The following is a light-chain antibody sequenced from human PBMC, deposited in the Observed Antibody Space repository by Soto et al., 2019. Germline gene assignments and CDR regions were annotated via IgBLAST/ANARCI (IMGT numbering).Light chain of an antibody. CDR3: CSYAGSYTYV. CDR2: DVS. Sequence: QSVLTQPRSVSGSPGQSVTISCTGTSSDVGGYNYVSWYQQLPGKAPKLMIYDVSKRPSGVPDRFSGFKSGNTASLTISGLQAEDEADYYCCSYAGSYTYVFGTGTKVTVL. CDR1: SSDVGGYNY. J-gene: IGLJ1*01. V-gene: IGLV2-11*01.